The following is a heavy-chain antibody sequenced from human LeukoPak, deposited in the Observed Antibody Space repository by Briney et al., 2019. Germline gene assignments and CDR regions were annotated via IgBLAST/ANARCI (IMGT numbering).Heavy chain of an antibody. CDR2: MNPNSGNT. CDR3: ARGLISREAAAGPYFDY. J-gene: IGHJ4*02. V-gene: IGHV1-8*01. D-gene: IGHD6-13*01. Sequence: GASVKVSCKASGYTFTSYDINWVRQATGQGLEWMGWMNPNSGNTGYAQKFQGRVTMTRNTSISTAYMELSSLRSEDTAVYYCARGLISREAAAGPYFDYWGQGTLVTDSS. CDR1: GYTFTSYD.